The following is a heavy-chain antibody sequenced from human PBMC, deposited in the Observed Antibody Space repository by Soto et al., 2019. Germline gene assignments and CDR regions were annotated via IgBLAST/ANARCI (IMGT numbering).Heavy chain of an antibody. D-gene: IGHD3-16*01. J-gene: IGHJ4*02. Sequence: QVQLVQSGAEVKKPGASVKVSCKASGYTFTNFGISWVRQAPGQGLEWMGWISAYNGNTNYAQKFQGSVTMTTDTSTSTAYPELRGLGRDGAAAYYAGRGGAAIDYRGQGTLVNVSS. CDR3: GRGGAAIDY. CDR2: ISAYNGNT. CDR1: GYTFTNFG. V-gene: IGHV1-18*01.